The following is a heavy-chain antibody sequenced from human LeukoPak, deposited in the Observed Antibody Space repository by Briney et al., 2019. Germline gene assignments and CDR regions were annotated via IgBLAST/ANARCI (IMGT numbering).Heavy chain of an antibody. D-gene: IGHD2-15*01. Sequence: GGSLRLSCAASGFTFGSYAMYWVRQAPGKGLEGVSGIFGSGGSAHYADSVKGRFTISRDNSKNTVYLQMDSLRAEDTATYYCAKTTTGYSSGRYPAWPIDYWGQGTLVTVSS. J-gene: IGHJ4*02. CDR1: GFTFGSYA. CDR2: IFGSGGSA. CDR3: AKTTTGYSSGRYPAWPIDY. V-gene: IGHV3-23*01.